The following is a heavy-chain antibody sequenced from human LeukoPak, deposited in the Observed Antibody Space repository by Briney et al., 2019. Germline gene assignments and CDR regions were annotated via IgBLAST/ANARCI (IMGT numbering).Heavy chain of an antibody. Sequence: SGTLSLTCGVSGGSVSSSNWWSWVRQPPGKGLGWIGEIYHSGSASYNASLKSRVTMSVDTSKNQFSLKLSSVTAADTAVYYCARDLVSSGYYARGYFDYWGQGTLVTVSS. CDR2: IYHSGSA. V-gene: IGHV4-4*02. CDR1: GGSVSSSNW. J-gene: IGHJ4*02. CDR3: ARDLVSSGYYARGYFDY. D-gene: IGHD3-22*01.